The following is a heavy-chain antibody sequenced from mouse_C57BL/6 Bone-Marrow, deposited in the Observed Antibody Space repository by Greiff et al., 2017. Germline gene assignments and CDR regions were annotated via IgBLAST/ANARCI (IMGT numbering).Heavy chain of an antibody. V-gene: IGHV1-52*01. CDR1: GYTFTSYW. J-gene: IGHJ4*01. D-gene: IGHD1-1*01. CDR3: AIPHYDGSSPYATDY. Sequence: QVQLQQPGAELVRPGSSVKLSCKASGYTFTSYWMHWVKQRPIQGLEWIGNIDPSDSETNYNQKFKDKSTLTVDKSSSTAYMQLSSLTSEDSAVYYCAIPHYDGSSPYATDYWGQGTSVTVSS. CDR2: IDPSDSET.